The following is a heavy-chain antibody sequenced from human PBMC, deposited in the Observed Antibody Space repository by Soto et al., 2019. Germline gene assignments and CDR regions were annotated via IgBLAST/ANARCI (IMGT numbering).Heavy chain of an antibody. CDR2: IYYSGST. D-gene: IGHD3-3*01. CDR1: GGSLSSGGYY. J-gene: IGHJ6*04. Sequence: TLSLTCTVSGGSLSSGGYYWSWIRQHPGKGLEWIGYIYYSGSTYYKPSLKSRVTISVDTSKNQFSLKLCSVTAEVTAVYYCARVITRKYGFWSGWLPSCYYYFGMFVWGEVITVTVSS. V-gene: IGHV4-31*03. CDR3: ARVITRKYGFWSGWLPSCYYYFGMFV.